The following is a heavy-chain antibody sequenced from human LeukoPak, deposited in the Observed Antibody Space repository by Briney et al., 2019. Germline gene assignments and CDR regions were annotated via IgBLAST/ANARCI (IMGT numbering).Heavy chain of an antibody. V-gene: IGHV3-7*01. D-gene: IGHD4-23*01. CDR2: IKQDGSEK. Sequence: GGPLRLSCAASGFTFSSYWMSWVRQAPGKGLEWVANIKQDGSEKYYVDSVKGRFTISRDNAKNSLYLQMNSLRAEDTAVYYCAREGQSPGYGGKPGDDWGQGTLVIVSS. J-gene: IGHJ4*02. CDR3: AREGQSPGYGGKPGDD. CDR1: GFTFSSYW.